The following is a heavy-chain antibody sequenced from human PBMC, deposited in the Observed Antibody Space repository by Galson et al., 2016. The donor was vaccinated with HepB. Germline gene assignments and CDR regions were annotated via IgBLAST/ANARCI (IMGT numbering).Heavy chain of an antibody. CDR2: ISSRGTTR. CDR1: GFTFSNHE. V-gene: IGHV3-48*03. J-gene: IGHJ4*02. Sequence: SLRLSCAASGFTFSNHEMYWVRQAPGKGLEWVAYISSRGTTRQYADSVRGRFTISRDNAKNSLYLQMNSLRVEDTAVYYCARVGPPFDYWGQGTLVTVSS. CDR3: ARVGPPFDY.